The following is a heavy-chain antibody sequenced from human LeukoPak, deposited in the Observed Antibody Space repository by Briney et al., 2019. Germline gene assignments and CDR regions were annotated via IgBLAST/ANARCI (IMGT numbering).Heavy chain of an antibody. Sequence: GGSLRLSCAVSGFTFSGFWMSWSRQAPGKGLEWVASINSDGSEGYYADVVKGRFTISRDNAKNSLYLQLNSLGAEDTALYYCAKDFSLVRGAMDYWGQGTLVTVSS. CDR2: INSDGSEG. CDR3: AKDFSLVRGAMDY. D-gene: IGHD3-10*01. V-gene: IGHV3-7*03. J-gene: IGHJ4*02. CDR1: GFTFSGFW.